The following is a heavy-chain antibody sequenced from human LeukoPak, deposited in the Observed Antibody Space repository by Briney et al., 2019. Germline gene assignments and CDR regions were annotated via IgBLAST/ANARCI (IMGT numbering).Heavy chain of an antibody. CDR2: IYYSGST. V-gene: IGHV4-39*01. Sequence: SETLSLTCTVSGGSISSSSYYWGWIRQPPGKGLEWIGSIYYSGSTYYNPSLKSRVTISVDTSKNQFSLKLSSVTAADTAVYYCARRQASYGSGSYGHDYWGQGTMVTVSS. CDR1: GGSISSSSYY. J-gene: IGHJ4*02. CDR3: ARRQASYGSGSYGHDY. D-gene: IGHD3-10*01.